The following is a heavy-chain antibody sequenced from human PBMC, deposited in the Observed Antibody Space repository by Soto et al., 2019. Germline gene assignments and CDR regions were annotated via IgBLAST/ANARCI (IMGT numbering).Heavy chain of an antibody. Sequence: SETLSLTCTVSGGSISSYYWSWIRQPPGKELEWIGYIYYSGSTYYNPSLKSRVTISVDTSKNQFSLKLSSVTAADTAVYYCASVSYFNAFDYWGQGTLVTLSS. CDR2: IYYSGST. CDR1: GGSISSYY. J-gene: IGHJ4*02. D-gene: IGHD3-9*01. CDR3: ASVSYFNAFDY. V-gene: IGHV4-59*08.